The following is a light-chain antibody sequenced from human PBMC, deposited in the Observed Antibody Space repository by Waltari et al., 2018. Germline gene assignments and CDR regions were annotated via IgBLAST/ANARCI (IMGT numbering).Light chain of an antibody. CDR2: DDS. V-gene: IGLV1-40*01. Sequence: QSVLTQPPSVSGAPGQRVTIPCTGSSSNIGSPYNVHWYQQLPGTAPKLLIYDDSHRPSGVPDRFSGSKSGTSASLAITELRAEDEAEYYCQSYDSDLIGVVFGGGTK. CDR3: QSYDSDLIGVV. J-gene: IGLJ3*02. CDR1: SSNIGSPYN.